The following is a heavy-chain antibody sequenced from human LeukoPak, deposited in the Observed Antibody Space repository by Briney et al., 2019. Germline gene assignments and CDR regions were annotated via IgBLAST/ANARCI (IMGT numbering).Heavy chain of an antibody. Sequence: GGSLRLSCAASGFTFSSYGMHWVRQAPGKGLEWVAVIWYDGSNKYYADSVKGRFTISRDNSKNTLYLQMNSLRAEDTAVYYCARLGRDSSSSRPLHMDVWGQGTTVTVSS. V-gene: IGHV3-33*01. J-gene: IGHJ6*02. CDR1: GFTFSSYG. CDR2: IWYDGSNK. D-gene: IGHD6-6*01. CDR3: ARLGRDSSSSRPLHMDV.